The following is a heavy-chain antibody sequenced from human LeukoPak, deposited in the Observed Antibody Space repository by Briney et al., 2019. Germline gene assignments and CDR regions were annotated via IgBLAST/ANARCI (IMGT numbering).Heavy chain of an antibody. CDR3: ARGGGLDV. D-gene: IGHD3-16*01. J-gene: IGHJ6*02. Sequence: PGGSLRPSCAASGFTFSSYWMNWARQAPGKGLEWVASINHNGNVNYYVDSVKGRFTISRDNAKNSLYLQMSNLRAEDTAVCFCARGGGLDVWGQGATVTVSS. CDR1: GFTFSSYW. V-gene: IGHV3-7*03. CDR2: INHNGNVN.